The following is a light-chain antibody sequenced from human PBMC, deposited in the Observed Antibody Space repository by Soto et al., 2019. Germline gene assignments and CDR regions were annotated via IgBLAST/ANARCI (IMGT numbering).Light chain of an antibody. CDR3: LLHDGPAVD. V-gene: IGLV7-43*01. CDR1: TGPVTSDYY. CDR2: STT. J-gene: IGLJ2*01. Sequence: QAVVTQEPSLTVSPGGTVTLTCASSTGPVTSDYYPNGFQQKPGQAPRALIYSTTKKHSWTPARFSGSLLGGKAALTLSGVQPEDEADYCCLLHDGPAVDFARGTQLTV.